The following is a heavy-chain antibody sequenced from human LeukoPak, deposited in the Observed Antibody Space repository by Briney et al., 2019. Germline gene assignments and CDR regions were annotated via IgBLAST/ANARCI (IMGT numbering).Heavy chain of an antibody. V-gene: IGHV4-59*11. CDR3: ARDRVDTGSFDS. CDR2: IFYGGNT. D-gene: IGHD5-18*01. Sequence: PSETLSLTYTVSGGFIGSHYWSWIRQSPGKGLEWIGYIFYGGNTNYNPSLKSRVTISVDTSKNQFSLKLTSVTAGDTGVYYCARDRVDTGSFDSWGQGTLVTVSS. J-gene: IGHJ5*01. CDR1: GGFIGSHY.